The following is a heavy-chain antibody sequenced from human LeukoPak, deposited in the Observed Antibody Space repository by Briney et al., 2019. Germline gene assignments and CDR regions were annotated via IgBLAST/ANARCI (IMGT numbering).Heavy chain of an antibody. D-gene: IGHD3-10*01. CDR2: VYYSGRT. J-gene: IGHJ4*02. CDR1: GGSIGSSIYY. Sequence: SETLSLTCTVSGGSIGSSIYYWGWIRQPPEKGLEWIGSVYYSGRTYYDPSLKSRVTISVDTSKNQFSLKLSSVTAADTAVYYCARAYYYGSGSYYPEATHFDYWGQGTLVTVSS. V-gene: IGHV4-39*07. CDR3: ARAYYYGSGSYYPEATHFDY.